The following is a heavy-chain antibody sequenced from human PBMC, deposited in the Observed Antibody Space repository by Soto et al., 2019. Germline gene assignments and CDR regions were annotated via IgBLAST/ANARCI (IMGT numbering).Heavy chain of an antibody. CDR2: ISFDGNTK. CDR3: ARVPLGLVIGHGMDV. V-gene: IGHV3-30-3*01. Sequence: QVQLVESGGTVVLPGRSLRLSCAVSGFTFRNHAMHWVRQAPGKGLEWVAVISFDGNTKYYADSVKGRVSVSRDNFANTLFLQMGNLRIEDTAVYYCARVPLGLVIGHGMDVWGHGTTVTVSS. CDR1: GFTFRNHA. J-gene: IGHJ6*02. D-gene: IGHD3-3*01.